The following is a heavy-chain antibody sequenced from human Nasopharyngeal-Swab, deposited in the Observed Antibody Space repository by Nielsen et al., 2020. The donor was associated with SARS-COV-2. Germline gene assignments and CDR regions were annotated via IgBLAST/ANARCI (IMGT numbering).Heavy chain of an antibody. CDR1: GFTFSSYW. Sequence: GESLKISCAASGFTFSSYWMSWVRQAPGKGLEWVANIKQDGSEKYYVDSVKGRFTISRDNAKNSLYLQMNSLRAEDTAVYYCARDKEKYQPQDYYYYGMDVWGQGTTVTVSS. D-gene: IGHD2-2*01. J-gene: IGHJ6*02. CDR2: IKQDGSEK. CDR3: ARDKEKYQPQDYYYYGMDV. V-gene: IGHV3-7*03.